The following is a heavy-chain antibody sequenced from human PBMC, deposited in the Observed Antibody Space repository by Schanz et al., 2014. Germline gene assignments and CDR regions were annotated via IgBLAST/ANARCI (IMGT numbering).Heavy chain of an antibody. V-gene: IGHV3-23*01. CDR1: GFSFGNYG. CDR2: FDAHDGRA. J-gene: IGHJ4*02. D-gene: IGHD2-8*02. Sequence: EVQLLESGGGLVQPGGSLRLSCEASGFSFGNYGMSWVRQAPGKGLEWVSGFDAHDGRAYYADSAKGRFTISRDNSKSTLYVEMNSLRVEDTAVYYCAKTLFPGGTQTFGNWRRGTLVTVSS. CDR3: AKTLFPGGTQTFGN.